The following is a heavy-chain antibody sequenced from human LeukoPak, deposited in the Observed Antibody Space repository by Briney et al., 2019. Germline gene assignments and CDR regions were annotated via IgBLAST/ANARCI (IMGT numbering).Heavy chain of an antibody. D-gene: IGHD4-17*01. CDR2: ISSNGGRT. Sequence: GGSLTLSCAASGYTFSSYAMHWLRQAPGKGLEYVSAISSNGGRTYYANSVKGRFTISRDNSKNTLYLQMGSLRAEDMAVYYCARATVSDIVPDAFDIWGQGTMVTVSS. V-gene: IGHV3-64*01. CDR1: GYTFSSYA. J-gene: IGHJ3*02. CDR3: ARATVSDIVPDAFDI.